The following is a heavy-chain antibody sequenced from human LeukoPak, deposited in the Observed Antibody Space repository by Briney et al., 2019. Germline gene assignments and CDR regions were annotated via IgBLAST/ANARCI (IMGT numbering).Heavy chain of an antibody. CDR1: GFTFSSYS. Sequence: GGSLRLSCAASGFTFSSYSMNWVRQAPGKGLEWVSSISSSSSYIYYADSVKGRFTISRDNSKNTLYLQMNSLRAEDTAVYYCAKDLSRRYYDVYYFDYWGQGTLVTVSS. CDR3: AKDLSRRYYDVYYFDY. D-gene: IGHD3-16*01. J-gene: IGHJ4*02. CDR2: ISSSSSYI. V-gene: IGHV3-21*04.